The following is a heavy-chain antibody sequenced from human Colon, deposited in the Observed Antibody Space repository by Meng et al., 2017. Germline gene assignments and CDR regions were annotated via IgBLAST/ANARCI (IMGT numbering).Heavy chain of an antibody. CDR1: GYAFSHYA. CDR3: AKDQDFGGTPDS. D-gene: IGHD4-23*01. V-gene: IGHV1-3*01. Sequence: QVHVVKSGVWGKAPRASVKVSCKPSGYAFSHYALHWVRQAPGQRLEWMGWINPGNGDTKSSHKFQGRLTITRDTSASTAYMELSSLRSEDTAVYYCAKDQDFGGTPDSWGQGTLVTVSS. J-gene: IGHJ4*02. CDR2: INPGNGDT.